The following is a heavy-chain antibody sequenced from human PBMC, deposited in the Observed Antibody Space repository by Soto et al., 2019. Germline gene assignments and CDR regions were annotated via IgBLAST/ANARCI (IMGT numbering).Heavy chain of an antibody. CDR3: AIYDSSGSRGFQH. V-gene: IGHV4-39*07. D-gene: IGHD3-22*01. J-gene: IGHJ1*01. CDR1: GDSITSNSYF. Sequence: PSETLSLTCTVSGDSITSNSYFWAWIRQPPGKGLEWIGSIYHSGTTYYNPSLKSRVTISVDTSKNQFSLKLSSVTAADTAVYYCAIYDSSGSRGFQHWGQGTLVTVSS. CDR2: IYHSGTT.